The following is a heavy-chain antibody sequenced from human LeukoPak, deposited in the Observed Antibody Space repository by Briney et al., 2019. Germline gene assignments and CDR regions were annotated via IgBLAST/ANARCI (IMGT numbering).Heavy chain of an antibody. D-gene: IGHD6-6*01. CDR3: ARSMASDI. CDR2: VSNSGSST. Sequence: GGSLRLSCAASGFTFSNYGMSWDRQAPRKGLEWVSSVSNSGSSTYYADSVKGRFTISRDNSKNAIYLQMNSLRAEDTAVYYCARSMASDIWGQGTMVTVSS. V-gene: IGHV3-23*01. J-gene: IGHJ3*02. CDR1: GFTFSNYG.